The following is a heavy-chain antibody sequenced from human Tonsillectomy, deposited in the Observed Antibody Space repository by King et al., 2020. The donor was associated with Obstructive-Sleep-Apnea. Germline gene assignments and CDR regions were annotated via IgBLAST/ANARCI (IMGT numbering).Heavy chain of an antibody. CDR3: ARGRMVRGVREAFDI. V-gene: IGHV1-8*01. CDR2: MKPNRGKP. Sequence: VQLVESGAEVKKPGASVKVSCKASGYTFTRYDINWVRQATGQGLEWMGWMKPNRGKPGYAHKFQGRVTMTRNTSISTAYMELSSLRSEDTAVYYCARGRMVRGVREAFDIWGQGTMVTVSS. J-gene: IGHJ3*02. D-gene: IGHD3-10*01. CDR1: GYTFTRYD.